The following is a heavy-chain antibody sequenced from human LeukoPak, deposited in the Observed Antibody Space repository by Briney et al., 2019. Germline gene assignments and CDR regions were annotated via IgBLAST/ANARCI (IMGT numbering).Heavy chain of an antibody. V-gene: IGHV3-21*01. J-gene: IGHJ4*02. CDR1: GFTFSSYG. CDR3: AREKRNDYYYDSSGYLPLDY. Sequence: PGGSLRLSCAASGFTFSSYGMHWVRQAPGKGLEWVSSISSSSSYIYYADSVKGRFTISRDNAKNSLYLQMNSLRAEDTAVYYCAREKRNDYYYDSSGYLPLDYWGQGTLVTVSS. CDR2: ISSSSSYI. D-gene: IGHD3-22*01.